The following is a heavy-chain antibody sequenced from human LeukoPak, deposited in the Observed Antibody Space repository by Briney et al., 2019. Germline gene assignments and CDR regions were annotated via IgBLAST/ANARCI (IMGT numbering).Heavy chain of an antibody. Sequence: PGGSLRLSCAASGFTFSGSAMHWVRQASGKGLEWVGRIRSKANSYATAYAASVKGRFTISRDDSKNTAYLQMNSLKTEDTGVYYCTRAYYYYMDVWGKGTTVTVSS. CDR3: TRAYYYYMDV. J-gene: IGHJ6*03. V-gene: IGHV3-73*01. CDR2: IRSKANSYAT. CDR1: GFTFSGSA.